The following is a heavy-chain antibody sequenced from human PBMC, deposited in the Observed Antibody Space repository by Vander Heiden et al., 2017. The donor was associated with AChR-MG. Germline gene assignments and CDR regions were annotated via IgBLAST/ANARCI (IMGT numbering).Heavy chain of an antibody. V-gene: IGHV1-69*01. Sequence: QVQLVQSGAEVKKPGSSVKVSCKASGGTFSSYAISWVRQAPGQGLEWMGGIIPIFGTANYAQKFQGRVTMTADESTSTAYMELSSLRSEDTAVYYCARGEYYYDSSGYYYYYYGMDVWGQGTTVTVSS. D-gene: IGHD3-22*01. CDR3: ARGEYYYDSSGYYYYYYGMDV. J-gene: IGHJ6*02. CDR1: GGTFSSYA. CDR2: IIPIFGTA.